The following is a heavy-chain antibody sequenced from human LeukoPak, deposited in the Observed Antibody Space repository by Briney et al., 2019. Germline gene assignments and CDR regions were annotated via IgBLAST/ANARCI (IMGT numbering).Heavy chain of an antibody. J-gene: IGHJ6*02. CDR3: ATAGPIPPYYDILTGYYARGGYYYYGMDV. D-gene: IGHD3-9*01. V-gene: IGHV1-24*01. CDR1: GYTLTELS. CDR2: FDPEDGET. Sequence: ASVKVSCKVSGYTLTELSMHWVRQAPGKGLEWMGGFDPEDGETIYAQKFQSRVTMTEDTSTDTAYMELSSLRSEDTAVYYCATAGPIPPYYDILTGYYARGGYYYYGMDVWGQGTTVTVSS.